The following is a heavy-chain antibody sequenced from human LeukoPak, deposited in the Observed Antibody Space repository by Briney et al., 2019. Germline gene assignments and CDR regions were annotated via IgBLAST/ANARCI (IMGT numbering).Heavy chain of an antibody. CDR2: IWYDGSNK. CDR3: ARDHHDYDAFDI. CDR1: GFTFSSYG. D-gene: IGHD4-11*01. J-gene: IGHJ3*02. V-gene: IGHV3-33*01. Sequence: PGGSLRLSCAASGFTFSSYGMHWIRQAPGKGLEWVAVIWYDGSNKYYADSVKGRFTISRDNSKNTLYLQMNSLRAEDTAVYYCARDHHDYDAFDIWGQGTMVTVSS.